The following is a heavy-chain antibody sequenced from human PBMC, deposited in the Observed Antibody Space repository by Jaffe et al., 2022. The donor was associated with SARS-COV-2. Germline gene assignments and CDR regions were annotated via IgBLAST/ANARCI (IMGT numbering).Heavy chain of an antibody. J-gene: IGHJ4*02. D-gene: IGHD3-22*01. V-gene: IGHV3-30-3*01. Sequence: QVQLVESGGGVVQPGRSLRLSCAASGFTFSSYAMHWVRQAPGKGLEWVAVISYDGSNKYYADSVKGRFTISRDNSKNTLYLQMNSLRAEDTAVYYCAREGSGYYGYYFDYWGQGTLVTVSS. CDR2: ISYDGSNK. CDR1: GFTFSSYA. CDR3: AREGSGYYGYYFDY.